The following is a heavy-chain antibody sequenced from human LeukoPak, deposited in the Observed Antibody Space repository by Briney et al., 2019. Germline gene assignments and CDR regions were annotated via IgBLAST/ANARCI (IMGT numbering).Heavy chain of an antibody. CDR1: GGSISTYY. V-gene: IGHV4-59*01. CDR2: IYYSGST. D-gene: IGHD6-19*01. CDR3: ARDGLAVAGTFDY. Sequence: SETLSLTCTVSGGSISTYYWSWIRQPPGKGLGLIGYIYYSGSTNYNPSLKSRVTISVDTSKNQFSLKLSSVTAADTAVYYCARDGLAVAGTFDYWGQGTLVTVSS. J-gene: IGHJ4*02.